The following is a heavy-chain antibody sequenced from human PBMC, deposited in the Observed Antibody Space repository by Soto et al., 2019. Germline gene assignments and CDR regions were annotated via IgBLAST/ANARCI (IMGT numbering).Heavy chain of an antibody. CDR3: GSTCSSTRCYGFDY. CDR2: ITWNSDIM. D-gene: IGHD2-2*01. V-gene: IGHV3-9*01. Sequence: EVQLVESGGGLVQPGGSLRLSCAASGFTFVDYAMHWVRQAPGKGLEWVSGITWNSDIMGYADSVKGRFTISRDNDKNSLYLQMNSLRPEDTALYYCGSTCSSTRCYGFDYWGQGTLITVSS. J-gene: IGHJ4*02. CDR1: GFTFVDYA.